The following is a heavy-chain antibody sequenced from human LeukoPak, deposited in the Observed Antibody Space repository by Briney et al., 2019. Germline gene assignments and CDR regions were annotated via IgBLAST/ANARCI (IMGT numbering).Heavy chain of an antibody. Sequence: PSQTLSLTCAVSGGSISSGGYSWSWIRQPPGKGLEWIGYIYHSGSTYCNPSLKSRVTISVDRSKNQFSLKLSSVTAADTAVYYCARVDTAMVTVDYWGQGTLVTVSS. V-gene: IGHV4-30-2*01. CDR2: IYHSGST. D-gene: IGHD5-18*01. J-gene: IGHJ4*02. CDR1: GGSISSGGYS. CDR3: ARVDTAMVTVDY.